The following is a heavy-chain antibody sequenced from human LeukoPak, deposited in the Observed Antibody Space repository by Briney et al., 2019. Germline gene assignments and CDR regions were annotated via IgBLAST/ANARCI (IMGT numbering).Heavy chain of an antibody. CDR3: AREGYYGSGSPPSLYFDY. CDR2: TSSDLNVK. Sequence: SLRLSCAASGFTFSSYAMSWVRQAPGKGLEWVAVTSSDLNVKLYADSVKGRFTISRDNSRSTLYLQMNSLRPEDTAIYYCAREGYYGSGSPPSLYFDYWGQGTLVTVSS. D-gene: IGHD3-10*01. J-gene: IGHJ4*02. V-gene: IGHV3-30*03. CDR1: GFTFSSYA.